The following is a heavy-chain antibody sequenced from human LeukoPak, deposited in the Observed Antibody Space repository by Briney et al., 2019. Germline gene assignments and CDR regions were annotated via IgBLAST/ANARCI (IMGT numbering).Heavy chain of an antibody. CDR2: IKQDGSEK. V-gene: IGHV3-7*04. CDR3: ARGGYDILTGSDAFDI. D-gene: IGHD3-9*01. Sequence: GGSLRLSCAASGFTYSSYWMSWVRQAPGKGLEWVANIKQDGSEKYYVDSVKGRFTISRDNAKNSLYLQMNSLRAEDTTVYYCARGGYDILTGSDAFDIWGQGTMVTVSS. CDR1: GFTYSSYW. J-gene: IGHJ3*02.